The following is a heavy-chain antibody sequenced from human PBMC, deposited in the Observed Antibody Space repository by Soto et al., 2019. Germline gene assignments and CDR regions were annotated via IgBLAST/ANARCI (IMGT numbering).Heavy chain of an antibody. D-gene: IGHD4-17*01. CDR2: INPNSGGT. CDR1: GYTFTGYY. CDR3: ARAVSYGARRGTYHDGMDV. Sequence: GALVKVSRKASGYTFTGYYMHWVRQAPGQGLEWMGWINPNSGGTNYAQKFQGWVTMTRDTSISTAYMELSRLRSDDTAVYYCARAVSYGARRGTYHDGMDVWGQGTTVTVSS. V-gene: IGHV1-2*04. J-gene: IGHJ6*02.